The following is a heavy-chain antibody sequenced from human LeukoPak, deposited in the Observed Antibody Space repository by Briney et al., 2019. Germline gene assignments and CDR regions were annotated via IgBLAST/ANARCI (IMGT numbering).Heavy chain of an antibody. Sequence: ASVKVSCKTSRGTFSSYALIWVRQAPGQGLEWMGGIIPTFGTAAYAQKFQGRVTISADESTSTVYMELSSLTSEDTAVYYCARDLAMVRGARYRPYNWFDPWGQGTLVTVSS. V-gene: IGHV1-69*13. D-gene: IGHD3-10*01. CDR2: IIPTFGTA. CDR1: RGTFSSYA. CDR3: ARDLAMVRGARYRPYNWFDP. J-gene: IGHJ5*02.